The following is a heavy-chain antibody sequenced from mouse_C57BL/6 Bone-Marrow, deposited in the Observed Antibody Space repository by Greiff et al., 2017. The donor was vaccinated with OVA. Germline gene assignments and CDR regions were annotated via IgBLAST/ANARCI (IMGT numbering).Heavy chain of an antibody. D-gene: IGHD2-1*01. CDR2: INSDGGST. CDR1: EYEFPSHD. J-gene: IGHJ1*03. Sequence: DVMLVESGGGLVQPGESLRLSCESNEYEFPSHDMSWVRKTPEKRLELVAAINSDGGSTYYPDTMERRFIISRDNTKKTLYLQMSSLRSEDTALYYCARHGSGNYVYFDVWGTGTTVTVSS. V-gene: IGHV5-2*01. CDR3: ARHGSGNYVYFDV.